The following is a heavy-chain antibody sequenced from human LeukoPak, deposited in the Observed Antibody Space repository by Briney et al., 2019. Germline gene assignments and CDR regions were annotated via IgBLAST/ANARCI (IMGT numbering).Heavy chain of an antibody. CDR1: GGSISSYY. D-gene: IGHD6-19*01. CDR2: IYYSGST. J-gene: IGHJ1*01. V-gene: IGHV4-59*08. CDR3: ARHFDSSGWYEYFQH. Sequence: SETLSLTCTVSGGSISSYYWNWIRQPPGKGLEWIGYIYYSGSTNYNPSLKSRVTISVDTSKNQFSLKLSSVTAADTAVYYCARHFDSSGWYEYFQHWGQGTLVTVSS.